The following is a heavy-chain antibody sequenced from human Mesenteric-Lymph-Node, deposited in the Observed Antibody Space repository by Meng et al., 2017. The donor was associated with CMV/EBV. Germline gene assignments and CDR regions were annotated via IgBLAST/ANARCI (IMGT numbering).Heavy chain of an antibody. V-gene: IGHV4-34*01. J-gene: IGHJ5*02. Sequence: SFSCYYWSWIRQPPGKGLEWIGEINHSGSTNYNPSLKSRVTISVDTSKNQFSLKLSSVTAADTAVYYCAREGGYCSSTSCSLGWFDPWGQGTLVTVSS. CDR1: SFSCYY. D-gene: IGHD2-2*01. CDR3: AREGGYCSSTSCSLGWFDP. CDR2: INHSGST.